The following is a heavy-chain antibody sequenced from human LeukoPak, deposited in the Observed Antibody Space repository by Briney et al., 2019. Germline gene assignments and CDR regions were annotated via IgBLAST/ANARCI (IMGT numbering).Heavy chain of an antibody. V-gene: IGHV3-21*01. CDR2: ITSRSTYI. CDR3: ARCGTAMSNPCDH. D-gene: IGHD5-18*01. J-gene: IGHJ4*02. Sequence: PGGSLRLSCAASGFTISSYSMNWVRQAPGTGLEWVSSITSRSTYIYYADSVKGRFTISRDNAKNSLYLQMNSLRAEDTALYYCARCGTAMSNPCDHWGQGTLVTVSS. CDR1: GFTISSYS.